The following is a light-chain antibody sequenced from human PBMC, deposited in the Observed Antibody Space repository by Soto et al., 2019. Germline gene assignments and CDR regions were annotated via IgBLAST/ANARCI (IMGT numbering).Light chain of an antibody. V-gene: IGLV2-14*01. CDR2: EVS. J-gene: IGLJ1*01. Sequence: QSVLTQPASVSGSPGQSITISCTGTSSDVGTYNFVSWYQQHPDKAPKLMISEVSNRPSGVSDRFSGSKSGNTASLTISGLQAEDEADYYCASLTTNNFVFGTGTKVTVL. CDR1: SSDVGTYNF. CDR3: ASLTTNNFV.